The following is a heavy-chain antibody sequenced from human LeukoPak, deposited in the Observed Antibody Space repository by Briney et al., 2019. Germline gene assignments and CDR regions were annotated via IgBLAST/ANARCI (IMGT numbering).Heavy chain of an antibody. D-gene: IGHD2-15*01. CDR2: INPNGGST. CDR3: ARGSESYSMGDY. CDR1: GYTFRNYY. Sequence: GSVKVFCKASGYTFRNYYMHWVRQAPGQGLEWMGIINPNGGSTTYAQKLRGRVTMTRDMSTTTIYMELSSLRSEDTAVYYCARGSESYSMGDYWGQGTLVTVST. J-gene: IGHJ4*02. V-gene: IGHV1-46*04.